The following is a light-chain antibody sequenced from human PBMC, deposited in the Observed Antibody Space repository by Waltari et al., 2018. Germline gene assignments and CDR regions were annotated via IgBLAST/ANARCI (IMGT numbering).Light chain of an antibody. V-gene: IGKV3-20*01. J-gene: IGKJ1*01. CDR3: QHYVRLPAT. CDR1: QSVNRS. CDR2: GTS. Sequence: EIVLAQSQGTLSLSPGERTTLSCRASQSVNRSLAWYQQNPGQAPRLLIYGTSIRATGIPDRFSGSGSGTDFTLTISRLESEDFAVYYCQHYVRLPATFGQGTKVEIK.